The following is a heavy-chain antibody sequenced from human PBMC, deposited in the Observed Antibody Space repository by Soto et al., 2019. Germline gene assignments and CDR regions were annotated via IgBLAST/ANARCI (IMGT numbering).Heavy chain of an antibody. D-gene: IGHD3-10*01. CDR3: AREEPYYYGSGQFDY. V-gene: IGHV4-4*07. CDR2: IYTSGST. Sequence: SETLSLTCTVSCGSISSYYWSWIRQTAGKGLEWIGRIYTSGSTNYNPSLKSRVTMSVDTSKNQFSLKLSSVTAADTAVYYCAREEPYYYGSGQFDYWGQGTLVTVSS. CDR1: CGSISSYY. J-gene: IGHJ4*02.